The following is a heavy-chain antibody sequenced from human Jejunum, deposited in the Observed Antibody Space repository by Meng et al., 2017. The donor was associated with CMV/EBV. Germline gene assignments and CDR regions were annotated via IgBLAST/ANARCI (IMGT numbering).Heavy chain of an antibody. Sequence: QVQLGESGGGLVKPGESLRLSCAASGFSFSDHYINWIRQAPGKGLEWIVYIGSSSSFTNYADSVKGRFTISRDNAKNSVYLQMNSLRAEDTALYYCTTVHYYAINYWGQGTLVTVSS. J-gene: IGHJ4*02. CDR3: TTVHYYAINY. CDR1: GFSFSDHY. D-gene: IGHD1-26*01. V-gene: IGHV3-11*06. CDR2: IGSSSSFT.